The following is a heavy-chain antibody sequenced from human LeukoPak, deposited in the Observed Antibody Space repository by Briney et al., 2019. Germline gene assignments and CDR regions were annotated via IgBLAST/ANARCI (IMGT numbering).Heavy chain of an antibody. CDR2: INAANGNT. D-gene: IGHD3-9*01. J-gene: IGHJ4*02. CDR1: GYTFTSYG. V-gene: IGHV1-3*01. Sequence: ASVKVSCKASGYTFTSYGMHWVRQAPGQSLESMGWINAANGNTKYSQKFQGRVTITRDTSASTAYMELSSLRSEDTAVYYCARGGETGYYGYFDYWGQGTLVTVSS. CDR3: ARGGETGYYGYFDY.